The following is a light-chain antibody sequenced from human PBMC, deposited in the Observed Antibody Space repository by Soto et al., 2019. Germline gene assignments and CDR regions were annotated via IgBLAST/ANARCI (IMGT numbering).Light chain of an antibody. CDR1: QDISNY. J-gene: IGKJ3*01. CDR3: KQYDNLLLFT. V-gene: IGKV1-33*01. Sequence: DIQMTQSPSSLSASVGDRVTITCQASQDISNYLNWYQQKPGKAPKLLIYDASNLETGVPSRFSGSGSGTDFTFTISSLQPEDIATYYCKQYDNLLLFTLGPG. CDR2: DAS.